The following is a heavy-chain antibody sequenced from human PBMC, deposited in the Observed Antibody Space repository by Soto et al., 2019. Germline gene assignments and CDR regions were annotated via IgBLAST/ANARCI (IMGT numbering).Heavy chain of an antibody. D-gene: IGHD3-10*01. CDR2: IYYSGST. CDR3: ARFPRGVRSHLRDYYYMDV. CDR1: GGSISSYY. V-gene: IGHV4-59*08. Sequence: QVQLQESGPGLVKPSETLSLTCTVSGGSISSYYWSWIRQPPGKGLEWIGYIYYSGSTNYNPSLKSRVTISVDTSKYQFSLKLSSVTAADTAVYYCARFPRGVRSHLRDYYYMDVWGKGTTVTVSS. J-gene: IGHJ6*03.